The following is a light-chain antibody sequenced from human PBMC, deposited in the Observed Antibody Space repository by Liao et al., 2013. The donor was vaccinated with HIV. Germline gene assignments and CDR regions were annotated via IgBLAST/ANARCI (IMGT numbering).Light chain of an antibody. J-gene: IGLJ1*01. CDR2: YDS. CDR1: NIESKS. Sequence: SYELTQSPSVSVAPGKTARITCGGNNIESKSVHWYQQKPGQAPVVVISYDSDRPSGIPERFSGSNSGNTATLTISRVEAGDEADYYCQIWDSSSDHRIFGTGTKVNVL. CDR3: QIWDSSSDHRI. V-gene: IGLV3-21*01.